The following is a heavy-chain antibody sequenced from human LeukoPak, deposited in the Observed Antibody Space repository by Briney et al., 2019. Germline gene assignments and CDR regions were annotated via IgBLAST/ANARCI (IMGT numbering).Heavy chain of an antibody. D-gene: IGHD5-24*01. Sequence: GGSLRLSCAASGFTFSSYSMNWVRQAPGKGLEGVSSISSSSSYIYYADSVKGRFTISRDNAKNSLYLQMNSLRAEDTAVYYCARDTPETGFDYWGQGTLVTVSS. J-gene: IGHJ4*02. CDR2: ISSSSSYI. V-gene: IGHV3-21*01. CDR3: ARDTPETGFDY. CDR1: GFTFSSYS.